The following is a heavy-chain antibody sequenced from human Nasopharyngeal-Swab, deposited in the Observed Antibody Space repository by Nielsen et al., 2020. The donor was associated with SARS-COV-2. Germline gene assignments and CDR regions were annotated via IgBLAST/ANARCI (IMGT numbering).Heavy chain of an antibody. CDR2: IWYDGSNK. J-gene: IGHJ4*02. Sequence: GESLKISCAASGFTFSSYGMHWVRQAPGKGLEWVAVIWYDGSNKYYADSVKGRFTISRDNSKNTLYPQMNSLRAEDTAAYYCARDLGGAAAGTDYWGQGTLVTVSS. CDR3: ARDLGGAAAGTDY. CDR1: GFTFSSYG. V-gene: IGHV3-33*01. D-gene: IGHD3-16*01.